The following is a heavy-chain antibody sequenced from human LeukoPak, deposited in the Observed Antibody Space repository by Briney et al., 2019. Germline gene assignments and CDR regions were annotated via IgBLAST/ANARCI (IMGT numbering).Heavy chain of an antibody. J-gene: IGHJ6*03. CDR2: ITPFNGNT. CDR3: ALTTGTTRDYYYYYYMDG. CDR1: GNTFTYRY. V-gene: IGHV1-45*02. Sequence: ASVKVSCKASGNTFTYRYLHWVRQAPGQALEWMGWITPFNGNTNYAQKFQDRVTITRDRSMSTAYMELSSLRSEDTAMYYCALTTGTTRDYYYYYYMDGWGKGTTVTVSS. D-gene: IGHD1-1*01.